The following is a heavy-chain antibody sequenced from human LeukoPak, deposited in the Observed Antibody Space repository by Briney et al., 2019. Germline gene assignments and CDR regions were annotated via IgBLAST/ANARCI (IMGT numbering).Heavy chain of an antibody. Sequence: GGSLRLSCAASGFPFSTYGMHWVRQAPGKGLEWVSAISGSGGSTYYADSVKGRFTISRDNSKNTLYLQMNSLRAEDTAVYYCAKDAPSYYYDGLYPYWGQGTLVTVSS. D-gene: IGHD3-22*01. V-gene: IGHV3-23*01. CDR3: AKDAPSYYYDGLYPY. CDR2: ISGSGGST. J-gene: IGHJ4*02. CDR1: GFPFSTYG.